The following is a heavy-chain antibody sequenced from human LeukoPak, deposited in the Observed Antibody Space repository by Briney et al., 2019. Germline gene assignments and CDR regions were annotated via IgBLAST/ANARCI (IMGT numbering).Heavy chain of an antibody. CDR1: GFTVSSNY. Sequence: GGSLRLSCAASGFTVSSNYMSWVRQAPGKGLEWVSVIYSGGSTYYADSVKGRFTISRDNSKNTLYLQMNSLRAEDTAVYYCASSSGYLPFDYWGQGTLVTVSS. CDR2: IYSGGST. CDR3: ASSSGYLPFDY. D-gene: IGHD3-22*01. V-gene: IGHV3-66*01. J-gene: IGHJ4*02.